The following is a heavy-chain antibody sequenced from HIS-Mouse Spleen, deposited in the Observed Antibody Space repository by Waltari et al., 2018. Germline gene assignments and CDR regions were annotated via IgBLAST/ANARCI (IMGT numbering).Heavy chain of an antibody. CDR2: IWYDGSDK. V-gene: IGHV3-33*01. CDR3: ARDLVQTGEGY. Sequence: QVQLVESGGGVVQPGRSLRLSCAASGFTFSSYCMHWVRQAPGKGLEWVAVIWYDGSDKYYADSVKGRFTISSDNSKNTLYLQMNSLRAEDTAVYYCARDLVQTGEGYWGQGTLVTVSS. D-gene: IGHD7-27*01. J-gene: IGHJ4*02. CDR1: GFTFSSYC.